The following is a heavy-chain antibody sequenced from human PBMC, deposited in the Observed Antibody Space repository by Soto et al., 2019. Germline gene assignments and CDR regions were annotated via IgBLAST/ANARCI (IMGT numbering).Heavy chain of an antibody. V-gene: IGHV4-61*01. CDR3: AREGQLVPFDY. D-gene: IGHD6-13*01. J-gene: IGHJ4*02. Sequence: PSETLSLTCTVSGGSVSSCSYYWSWIRQPPGKGLEWIGYIYYSGSTNYNPSLKSRVTISVDTSKNQFSLKLSSVTAADTAVYYCAREGQLVPFDYWGQGTQVTVSS. CDR2: IYYSGST. CDR1: GGSVSSCSYY.